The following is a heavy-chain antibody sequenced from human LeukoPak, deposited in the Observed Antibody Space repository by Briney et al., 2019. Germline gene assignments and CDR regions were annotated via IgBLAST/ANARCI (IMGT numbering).Heavy chain of an antibody. J-gene: IGHJ5*02. V-gene: IGHV1-18*01. Sequence: SVKVSCKASGYTFTSYGISWVRQAPGQGLEWMGWISAYNGNTNYAQKLQGRVTMTTDTSTSTDYMELRSLRSDDTAVYHCARARITMIVVALPPRTSWFDPWGQGTLVTVSS. CDR3: ARARITMIVVALPPRTSWFDP. CDR1: GYTFTSYG. CDR2: ISAYNGNT. D-gene: IGHD3-22*01.